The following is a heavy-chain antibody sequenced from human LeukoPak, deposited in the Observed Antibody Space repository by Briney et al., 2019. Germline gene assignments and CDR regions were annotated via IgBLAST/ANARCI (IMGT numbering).Heavy chain of an antibody. D-gene: IGHD3-10*01. CDR2: IYPGDSDT. J-gene: IGHJ5*02. Sequence: GESLKISCKGSGYSFTSYWIGWVRQMPGKDLEWMGIIYPGDSDTRYSPSFQGQVTISADKSISTAYLQWSSLKASDTAMYYCARLPYYYGSGNDWFDPWGQGTLVTVSS. CDR1: GYSFTSYW. V-gene: IGHV5-51*01. CDR3: ARLPYYYGSGNDWFDP.